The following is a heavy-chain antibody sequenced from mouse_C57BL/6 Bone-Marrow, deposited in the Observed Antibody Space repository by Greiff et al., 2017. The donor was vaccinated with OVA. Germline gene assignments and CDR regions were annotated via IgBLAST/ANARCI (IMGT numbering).Heavy chain of an antibody. J-gene: IGHJ2*01. Sequence: EVKLVESGGGLVKPGGSLKLSCAASGFTFSSYTMSWVRQTPEKRLEWVATISGGGGNTYYPDSVKGRFTISRDNAKNTLYLQMSRLRSEDTALYYCARPPYGNYPYYFDYWGQGTTLTVSS. CDR1: GFTFSSYT. CDR3: ARPPYGNYPYYFDY. V-gene: IGHV5-9*01. CDR2: ISGGGGNT. D-gene: IGHD2-1*01.